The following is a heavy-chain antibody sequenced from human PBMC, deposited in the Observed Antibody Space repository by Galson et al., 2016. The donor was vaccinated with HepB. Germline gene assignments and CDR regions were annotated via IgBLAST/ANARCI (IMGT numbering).Heavy chain of an antibody. CDR1: GDSVFSASVA. CDR3: ARGRYSCFDI. Sequence: CAISGDSVFSASVAWNWIRQSPSRGPEWLGRTYYRSKWYNNYAVSVKSRITISLDTSNDQLSLQLNSVTPEDTAVYYCARGRYSCFDIWGQGTMVTVSS. CDR2: TYYRSKWYN. J-gene: IGHJ3*02. V-gene: IGHV6-1*01. D-gene: IGHD1-1*01.